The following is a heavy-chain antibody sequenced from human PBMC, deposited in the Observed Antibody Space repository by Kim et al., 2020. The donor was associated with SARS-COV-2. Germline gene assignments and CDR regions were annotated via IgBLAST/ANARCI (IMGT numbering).Heavy chain of an antibody. V-gene: IGHV3-23*01. CDR3: AKPTSSHYYYGMDV. J-gene: IGHJ6*02. D-gene: IGHD2-2*01. Sequence: AGYVKVRFTIPRDNSKNTMYLQMNDRRAENTAVYYCAKPTSSHYYYGMDVWGQGTTVTVSS.